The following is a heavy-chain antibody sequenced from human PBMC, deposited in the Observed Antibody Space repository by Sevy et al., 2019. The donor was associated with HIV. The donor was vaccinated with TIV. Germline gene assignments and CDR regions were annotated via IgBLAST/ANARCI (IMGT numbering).Heavy chain of an antibody. CDR3: ARDSGDYPYYFDH. CDR2: IYHTGNT. D-gene: IGHD2-21*02. Sequence: SETLSLTCAVSGDSISSGIYSWNWIRQPQGKGLEWIGYIYHTGNTYYNPSLRSRVTISVETSKNHFSLKLTSVTAADTAVYYCARDSGDYPYYFDHWGQGTLVTVSS. V-gene: IGHV4-30-2*01. CDR1: GDSISSGIYS. J-gene: IGHJ4*02.